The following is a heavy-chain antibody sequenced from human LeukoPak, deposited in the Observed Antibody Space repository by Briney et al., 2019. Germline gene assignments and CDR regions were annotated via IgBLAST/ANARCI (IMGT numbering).Heavy chain of an antibody. CDR1: GYSFTSYW. D-gene: IGHD3-10*01. CDR2: IYPGDSDT. Sequence: GESLKISCKDSGYSFTSYWIGWVRQMPGKGLEWMGIIYPGDSDTRYSPSFQGQVTISADKSISTAYLQWSSLKASDTAIYYCVRLPSMIRGRYFDFWGQGTLVTVTS. V-gene: IGHV5-51*01. CDR3: VRLPSMIRGRYFDF. J-gene: IGHJ4*02.